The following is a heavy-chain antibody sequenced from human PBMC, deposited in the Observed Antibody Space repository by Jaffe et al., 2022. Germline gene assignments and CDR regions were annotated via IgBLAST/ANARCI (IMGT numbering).Heavy chain of an antibody. D-gene: IGHD3-3*01. CDR1: GFTFSSYA. V-gene: IGHV3-23*01. CDR3: AKVITIFGVVRGYFDY. J-gene: IGHJ4*02. Sequence: EVQLLESGGGLVQPGGSLRLSCAASGFTFSSYAMSWVRQAPGKGLEWVSAISGSGGSTYYADSVKGRFTISRDNSKNTLYLQMNSLRAEDTAVYYCAKVITIFGVVRGYFDYWGQGTLVTVSS. CDR2: ISGSGGST.